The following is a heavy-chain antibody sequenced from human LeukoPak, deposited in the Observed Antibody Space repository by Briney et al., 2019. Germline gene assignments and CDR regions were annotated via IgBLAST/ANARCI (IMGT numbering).Heavy chain of an antibody. D-gene: IGHD3-10*01. CDR3: ARSRYGSGSYYFSSFDY. J-gene: IGHJ4*02. V-gene: IGHV3-21*01. Sequence: GGSLRLSCAASGFTFSSYSMNWVRQALGKGLEWVSSISSSSSYIYYADSVKGRFTISRDNAKNSLYLQMNSLRAEDTAVYYCARSRYGSGSYYFSSFDYWGQGTLVTVSS. CDR1: GFTFSSYS. CDR2: ISSSSSYI.